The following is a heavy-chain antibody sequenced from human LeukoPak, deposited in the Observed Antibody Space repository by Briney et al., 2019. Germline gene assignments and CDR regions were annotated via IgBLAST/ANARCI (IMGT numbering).Heavy chain of an antibody. Sequence: SETLSLTCTVSGGSISSYYWSWIRQPAGKGLEWIGRIYTSGSTYYNPSLKSRVTISVDTSKNHFSLKLSSVTAADTAVYYCARHKKIAAAGDNWFDPWGQGTLVTVSS. V-gene: IGHV4-4*07. CDR3: ARHKKIAAAGDNWFDP. J-gene: IGHJ5*02. CDR2: IYTSGST. D-gene: IGHD6-13*01. CDR1: GGSISSYY.